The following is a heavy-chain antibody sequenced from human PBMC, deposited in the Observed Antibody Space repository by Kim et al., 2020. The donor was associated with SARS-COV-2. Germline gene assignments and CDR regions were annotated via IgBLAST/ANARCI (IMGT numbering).Heavy chain of an antibody. D-gene: IGHD1-26*01. CDR3: ARLEVGALDY. J-gene: IGHJ4*02. CDR2: SP. Sequence: SPSYAHSVKGRFTISRDNSNTTLYLQMNSRRAEDTAVYYCARLEVGALDYWRQGTLVTVSS. V-gene: IGHV3-53*01.